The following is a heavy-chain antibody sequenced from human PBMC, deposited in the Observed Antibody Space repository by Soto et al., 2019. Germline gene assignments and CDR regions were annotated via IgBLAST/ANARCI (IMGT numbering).Heavy chain of an antibody. CDR3: ATPLGRGGHCPR. Sequence: QVQLQQWGAGLLKPSETLSLTCAVYGGSFSGYYWSWIRQPPGKGLEWIGETNHSGSTYYNPSLKSRVTLSVDTSKTQFSLKLRSVTAADTAVYYCATPLGRGGHCPRWAQGTLLTVSS. CDR1: GGSFSGYY. J-gene: IGHJ1*01. CDR2: TNHSGST. V-gene: IGHV4-34*01. D-gene: IGHD2-21*02.